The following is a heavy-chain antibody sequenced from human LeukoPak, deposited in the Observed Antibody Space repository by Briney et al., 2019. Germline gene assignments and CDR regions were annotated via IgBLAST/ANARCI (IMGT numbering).Heavy chain of an antibody. CDR2: IYPADSDV. CDR3: ARGGVDHRCFDF. CDR1: GYSFTSYW. V-gene: IGHV5-51*01. Sequence: GESLQISCQTSGYSFTSYWIGWVRQMPGKGLEWMGIIYPADSDVRYSPSFRGQVTISADKSISTAYLQWSSLEASDTAVYYCARGGVDHRCFDFWGQGSLVSVSS. J-gene: IGHJ4*02. D-gene: IGHD3-16*01.